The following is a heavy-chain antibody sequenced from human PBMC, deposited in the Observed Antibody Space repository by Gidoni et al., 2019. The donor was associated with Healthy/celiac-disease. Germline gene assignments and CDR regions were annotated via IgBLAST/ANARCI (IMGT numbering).Heavy chain of an antibody. CDR3: ARLKITMVQGVYFDY. CDR1: GGSISSGRYY. V-gene: IGHV4-61*02. Sequence: QVQLQESGPGLVKPSQTLSLTCTVSGGSISSGRYYWSWLRQPAGKGLEWIGRIYTSGSTNYTPSLKSRVTISVDTSKNQFSLKLSSVTAADTAVYYCARLKITMVQGVYFDYWVQGTLVTVSS. CDR2: IYTSGST. D-gene: IGHD3-10*01. J-gene: IGHJ4*02.